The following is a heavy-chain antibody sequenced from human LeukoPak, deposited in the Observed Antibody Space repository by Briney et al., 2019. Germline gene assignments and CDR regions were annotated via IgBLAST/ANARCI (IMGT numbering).Heavy chain of an antibody. CDR1: GGSISSYY. Sequence: SETLSLTCTVSGGSISSYYWSWIRQPPGKGLEWIGYIYYSGSTNYNPSLKSRVTMSVDTSKNQFSLKLSSVTALDTAVYYCARMAYYGSGSPWYYFDYWGQGTLVTVSS. CDR3: ARMAYYGSGSPWYYFDY. V-gene: IGHV4-59*12. CDR2: IYYSGST. J-gene: IGHJ4*02. D-gene: IGHD3-10*01.